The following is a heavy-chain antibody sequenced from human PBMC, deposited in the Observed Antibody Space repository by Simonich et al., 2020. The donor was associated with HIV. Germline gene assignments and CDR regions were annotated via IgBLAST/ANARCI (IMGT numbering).Heavy chain of an antibody. Sequence: QVQLQQWGAGLLTPSETLSLTCAVYGGSFSDFYWSWIRQPPGKGLEWIVDITHGGSTTYNPSLKSRVTISEDSSKNQFSLNLSSVTAADTAVYYCARYTPAYSRGHWYFDLWGRGTLVTVSS. V-gene: IGHV4-34*01. J-gene: IGHJ2*01. CDR3: ARYTPAYSRGHWYFDL. CDR1: GGSFSDFY. D-gene: IGHD6-19*01. CDR2: ITHGGST.